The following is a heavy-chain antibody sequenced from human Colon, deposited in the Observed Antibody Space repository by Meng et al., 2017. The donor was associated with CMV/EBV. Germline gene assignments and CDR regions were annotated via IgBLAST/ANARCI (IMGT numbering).Heavy chain of an antibody. CDR3: ARRAGGSWAEIDS. Sequence: GSLRLSCTVSGGSISSSNYYWGWIRQPPGKGLEWIGSIYYGGSIQYSPSLKSRVTISVDTSKNQFSLKLSSVTAADTAAYFCARRAGGSWAEIDSWGQGTLVTVSS. CDR1: GGSISSSNYY. V-gene: IGHV4-39*01. J-gene: IGHJ4*02. D-gene: IGHD1-26*01. CDR2: IYYGGSI.